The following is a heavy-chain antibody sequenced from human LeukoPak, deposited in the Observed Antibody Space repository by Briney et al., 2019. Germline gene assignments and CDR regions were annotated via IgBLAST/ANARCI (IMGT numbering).Heavy chain of an antibody. CDR2: IYYSGST. V-gene: IGHV4-39*07. D-gene: IGHD2-15*01. J-gene: IGHJ6*03. CDR1: GGSISSNSYY. CDR3: ARLGYCSGGSCYPTYYYYYYMDV. Sequence: SETLSLTCTVSGGSISSNSYYWGWTRQPPGKGLEWIGSIYYSGSTYYNPSLKSRVTISVDTSKNQFSLKLSSVTAADTAVYYCARLGYCSGGSCYPTYYYYYYMDVWGKGTTVTVSS.